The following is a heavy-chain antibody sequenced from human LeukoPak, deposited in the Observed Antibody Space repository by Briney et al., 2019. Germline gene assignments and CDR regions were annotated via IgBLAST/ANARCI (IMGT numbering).Heavy chain of an antibody. J-gene: IGHJ4*02. CDR2: INAGNGNT. V-gene: IGHV1-3*01. CDR1: GYTFTSYA. Sequence: ASVKVSCKASGYTFTSYAMHWVHQAPGQRLEWMGWINAGNGNTKYSQKFQGRVTITRDTSASTAYMELSSLRSEDTAVYYCATVYYDILTGYYVDYWGQGTLVTVSS. CDR3: ATVYYDILTGYYVDY. D-gene: IGHD3-9*01.